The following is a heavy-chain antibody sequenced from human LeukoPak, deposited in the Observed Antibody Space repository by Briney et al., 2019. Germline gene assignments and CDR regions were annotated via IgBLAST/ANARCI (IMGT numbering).Heavy chain of an antibody. D-gene: IGHD5-12*01. J-gene: IGHJ5*01. Sequence: SETLSLTCTVSGGSISSSSYYWGWIRQPPGRGLEWIASIYYSGSTYYNPSLKSRVTISVDTSKNQFSLKLSSVTAADTAVYYCARGRGYTGYDFDFWGQGTLVTVSS. V-gene: IGHV4-39*01. CDR3: ARGRGYTGYDFDF. CDR1: GGSISSSSYY. CDR2: IYYSGST.